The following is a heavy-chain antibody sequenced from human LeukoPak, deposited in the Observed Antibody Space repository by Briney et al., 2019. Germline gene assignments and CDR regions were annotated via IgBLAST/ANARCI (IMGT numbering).Heavy chain of an antibody. D-gene: IGHD6-19*01. CDR2: IYYSGST. Sequence: SETLSLTCTVSGGSISSYYWSWIRQPPGKGLEWIGYIYYSGSTNYNPSLKSRVTISVDTSKNQFSLKLSSVTAADTAVYYCASVIAVAGIEYFQHWGQGTLVTVSS. CDR3: ASVIAVAGIEYFQH. J-gene: IGHJ1*01. CDR1: GGSISSYY. V-gene: IGHV4-59*08.